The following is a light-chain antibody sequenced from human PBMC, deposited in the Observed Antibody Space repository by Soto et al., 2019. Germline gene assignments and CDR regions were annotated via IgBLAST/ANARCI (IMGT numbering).Light chain of an antibody. CDR3: HQYDSWT. CDR1: QSCNSMY. CDR2: GAS. J-gene: IGKJ1*01. Sequence: IVLTQSPGTPSLSPGERATLSCRASQSCNSMYFAWYQQQPGQAPRLLIYGASSRATGIPDRFSGSGSGTDFTLTISRLEPEDFAVYYCHQYDSWTFGQGTKVDIK. V-gene: IGKV3-20*01.